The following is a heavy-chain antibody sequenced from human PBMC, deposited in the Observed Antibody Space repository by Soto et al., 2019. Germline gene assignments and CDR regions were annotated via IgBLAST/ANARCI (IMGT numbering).Heavy chain of an antibody. CDR3: ARRQTIAAAGSSLDY. CDR2: INPSGGST. D-gene: IGHD6-13*01. V-gene: IGHV1-46*01. J-gene: IGHJ4*02. Sequence: QVQLVQSGAEVKKPGASVKVSCKASGYTFTSYYMHWVRQAPGQGLEWRGIINPSGGSTSYAQKFQGRVTMTRDTSTSTVYMELSSLRSEDTAVYYCARRQTIAAAGSSLDYWGQGTLVTVSS. CDR1: GYTFTSYY.